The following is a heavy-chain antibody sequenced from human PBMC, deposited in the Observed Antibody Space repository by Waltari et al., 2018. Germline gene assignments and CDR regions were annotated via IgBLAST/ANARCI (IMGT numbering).Heavy chain of an antibody. D-gene: IGHD3-10*01. V-gene: IGHV3-23*01. Sequence: MSWVRQAPGKGLEWVSTISNGGGSTYYADSVKGRFTISRDNFKNTLDLHMSSLSGEDAAIYYCARHRPGVRVTYGMDIWGQGTTVAVSS. J-gene: IGHJ6*02. CDR3: ARHRPGVRVTYGMDI. CDR2: ISNGGGST.